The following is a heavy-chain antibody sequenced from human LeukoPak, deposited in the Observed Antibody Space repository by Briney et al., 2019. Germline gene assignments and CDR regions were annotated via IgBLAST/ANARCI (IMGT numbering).Heavy chain of an antibody. Sequence: KASETLSLTCAVYGGSFSVYYWSWIRQPPGKGLEWIGEINHSGSTNYNPSLKSRVTISVDTSKNQFSLKLSSVTAADTAVYYCARETLEGKFDPWGQGILVTVSS. V-gene: IGHV4-34*01. CDR2: INHSGST. J-gene: IGHJ5*02. D-gene: IGHD1-1*01. CDR3: ARETLEGKFDP. CDR1: GGSFSVYY.